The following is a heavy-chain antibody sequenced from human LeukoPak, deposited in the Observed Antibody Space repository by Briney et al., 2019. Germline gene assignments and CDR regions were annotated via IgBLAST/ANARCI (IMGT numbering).Heavy chain of an antibody. V-gene: IGHV4-61*02. CDR1: GGSISSDNYY. Sequence: PSQTLSLTCTVSGGSISSDNYYWSWIRQPAGKGLEWIGRIYTSGSTNYNPSLKSRVTISVDTSKNQFSLKLSSVTAADTAVYYCARDPSVNERWLQYDAFDIWGQGTMVTVSS. D-gene: IGHD5-24*01. CDR3: ARDPSVNERWLQYDAFDI. CDR2: IYTSGST. J-gene: IGHJ3*02.